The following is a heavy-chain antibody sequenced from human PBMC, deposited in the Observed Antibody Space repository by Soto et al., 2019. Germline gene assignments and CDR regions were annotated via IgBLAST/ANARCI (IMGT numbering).Heavy chain of an antibody. J-gene: IGHJ3*02. V-gene: IGHV3-48*02. CDR3: ARDAGSGGLDAFDI. CDR2: ISSGSSTI. D-gene: IGHD3-10*01. CDR1: GFTFSSYS. Sequence: GGSLRLSCAASGFTFSSYSMNWVRQAPGKGLEWVLYISSGSSTIYYADSVKGRFTISRDNAKNSLFLQMISLRDEDTAMYYCARDAGSGGLDAFDIWGQGTMVTVSS.